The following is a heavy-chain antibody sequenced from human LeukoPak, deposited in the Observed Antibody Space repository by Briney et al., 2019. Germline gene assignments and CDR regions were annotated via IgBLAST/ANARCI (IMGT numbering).Heavy chain of an antibody. Sequence: SVTVSFTASGGTFSSYAISWVRQAPGQGLEWMGGITPMFGTANYAQKFQGRVTITADESTSTAYMELSSLRSEDTAVYYCVRDGSYYDSSGYYYLYWGQGTLVTVSS. CDR3: VRDGSYYDSSGYYYLY. CDR2: ITPMFGTA. CDR1: GGTFSSYA. J-gene: IGHJ4*02. D-gene: IGHD3-22*01. V-gene: IGHV1-69*13.